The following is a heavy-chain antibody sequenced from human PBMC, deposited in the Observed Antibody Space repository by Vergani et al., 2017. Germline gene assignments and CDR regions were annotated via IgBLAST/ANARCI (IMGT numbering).Heavy chain of an antibody. Sequence: EVQLEESGGGLVLLGSSLRLSCLASGFTSAGYAMHWVGKAPGKGLEWVSGISWNSNSIGYADSVKGRFTISRDNAKNSLYLQMNSLRAEDTALYYCAKDLGTSSGGGWFDPWGQGTLVTVSS. J-gene: IGHJ5*02. CDR1: GFTSAGYA. CDR2: ISWNSNSI. V-gene: IGHV3-9*02. CDR3: AKDLGTSSGGGWFDP. D-gene: IGHD6-6*01.